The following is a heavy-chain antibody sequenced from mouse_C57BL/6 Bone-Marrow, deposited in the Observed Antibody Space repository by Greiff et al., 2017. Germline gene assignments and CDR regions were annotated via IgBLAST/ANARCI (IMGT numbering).Heavy chain of an antibody. J-gene: IGHJ3*01. CDR1: GFTFSRYA. V-gene: IGHV5-4*01. CDR2: ISDGCSYT. CDR3: ARGRWSYYGSSSFAY. D-gene: IGHD1-1*01. Sequence: EVQLVESGGGLVKPGGSLKLSCAASGFTFSRYAMSWVRQTPEKRLEWVATISDGCSYTYYPDNVKGRFTISRDNAKKNLYLQMSHLKSEDTAMYYCARGRWSYYGSSSFAYWGQGTLVTVSA.